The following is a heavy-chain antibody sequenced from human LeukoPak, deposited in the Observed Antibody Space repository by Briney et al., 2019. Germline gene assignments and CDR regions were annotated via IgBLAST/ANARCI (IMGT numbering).Heavy chain of an antibody. CDR3: ARGPWGQQLVNEVWFDP. CDR1: GYTFTSYD. D-gene: IGHD6-13*01. Sequence: ASVKVSCKASGYTFTSYDINWVRQATGQGLEWMGWMNPNSGNTGYAQKFQGRVTMTRNTSISTAYMELSSLRSEDTAVYYCARGPWGQQLVNEVWFDPWGQGTLVTVSS. V-gene: IGHV1-8*01. J-gene: IGHJ5*02. CDR2: MNPNSGNT.